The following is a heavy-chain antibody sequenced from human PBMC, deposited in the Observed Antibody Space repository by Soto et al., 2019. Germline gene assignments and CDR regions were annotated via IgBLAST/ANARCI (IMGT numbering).Heavy chain of an antibody. D-gene: IGHD1-26*01. J-gene: IGHJ4*02. V-gene: IGHV3-73*01. CDR1: GFSFSDSA. CDR2: XRXXAXXXXX. Sequence: PGESPKISCAASGFSFSDSAVHWVRQASGKGLEXIAXXRXXAXXXXXAXXXSVRGRFIISRDDSKNTAYLQMNDLNTEDTAIYYCARGGEMGLNDYWGQGTPVTVS. CDR3: ARGGEMGLNDY.